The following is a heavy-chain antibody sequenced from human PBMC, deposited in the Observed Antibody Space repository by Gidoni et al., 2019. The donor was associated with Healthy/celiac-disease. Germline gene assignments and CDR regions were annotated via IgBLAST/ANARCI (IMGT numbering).Heavy chain of an antibody. V-gene: IGHV3-21*01. Sequence: EVQLVESGGGLVKPGGSLRLSCAASGFTFSSYKMNWVRQAPGKGLGWVSSISSSSTYLYFADSVKGRFTISRDNAKNSLYLQMNSLRAEDTAVYYCARDDSLYFDYWGQGTLVTVSS. CDR2: ISSSSTYL. CDR1: GFTFSSYK. D-gene: IGHD2-21*01. J-gene: IGHJ4*02. CDR3: ARDDSLYFDY.